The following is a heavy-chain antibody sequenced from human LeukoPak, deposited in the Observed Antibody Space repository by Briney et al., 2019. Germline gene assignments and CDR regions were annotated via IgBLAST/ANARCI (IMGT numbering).Heavy chain of an antibody. CDR3: ARRRAASWSFDS. CDR2: IYTDGRT. Sequence: GGSLRLSCAASGFTVSSNYMGWVRQPPGKGLEWVSVIYTDGRTYSADSMKGRFTLSRDNSKNTLYLQMSSLRAEDTAVYYCARRRAASWSFDSWGQGTLVTVSS. CDR1: GFTVSSNY. V-gene: IGHV3-66*04. D-gene: IGHD6-13*01. J-gene: IGHJ4*02.